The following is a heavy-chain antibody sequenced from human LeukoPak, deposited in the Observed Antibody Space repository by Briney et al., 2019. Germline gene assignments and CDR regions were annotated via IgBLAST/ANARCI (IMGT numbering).Heavy chain of an antibody. CDR2: INPSGGST. CDR3: ARGSYPGIAAAGNFDY. CDR1: GYTLTELS. D-gene: IGHD6-13*01. Sequence: ASVKVSCKVSGYTLTELSMHWVRQAPGKGLEWMGIINPSGGSTSYAQKFQGRVTMTRDTSTSTVYMELSSLRSEDTAVYYCARGSYPGIAAAGNFDYWGQGTLVTVSS. J-gene: IGHJ4*02. V-gene: IGHV1-46*03.